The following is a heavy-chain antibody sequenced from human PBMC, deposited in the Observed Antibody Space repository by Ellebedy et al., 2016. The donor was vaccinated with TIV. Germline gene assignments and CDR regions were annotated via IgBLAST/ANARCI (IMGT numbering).Heavy chain of an antibody. CDR3: AASESADSDY. D-gene: IGHD2-2*01. Sequence: MPSETLSLTCTVSGGSIRNYYCTWIRQPPGKGLEWIGHMYYSGSGNYNPSLKSRVTMSIDTSKNQFSLKMSSVTAADTAVYYCAASESADSDYWGPGTLVTVSS. V-gene: IGHV4-59*01. J-gene: IGHJ4*02. CDR1: GGSIRNYY. CDR2: MYYSGSG.